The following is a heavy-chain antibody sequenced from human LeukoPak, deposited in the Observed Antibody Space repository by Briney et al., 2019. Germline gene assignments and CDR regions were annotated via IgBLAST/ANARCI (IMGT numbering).Heavy chain of an antibody. D-gene: IGHD2-21*02. V-gene: IGHV4-59*08. CDR2: IYYSGST. Sequence: SETLSLTCTVSGSSISSYYWSWIRQPPGKGLEWIGYIYYSGSTNYNPSLKSRVTISVDTSKNQFSLKLSSVTAADTAVYYCARLPYCGGDCYFAFDIWGQGTMVTVSS. CDR1: GSSISSYY. CDR3: ARLPYCGGDCYFAFDI. J-gene: IGHJ3*02.